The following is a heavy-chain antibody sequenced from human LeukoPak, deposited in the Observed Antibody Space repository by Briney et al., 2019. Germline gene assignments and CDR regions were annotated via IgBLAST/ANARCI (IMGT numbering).Heavy chain of an antibody. D-gene: IGHD3-10*01. V-gene: IGHV3-53*01. CDR2: IYSGGNT. J-gene: IGHJ6*02. CDR1: GFSVSNYY. CDR3: VPRSRGMDV. Sequence: GGSLSLSCAASGFSVSNYYMSWVRQAPGKGLEWVSVIYSGGNTYYTDSVKGRFTISRDNSKNTLYLQMNSLRAEDTAVYYCVPRSRGMDVWGQGTTVIVSS.